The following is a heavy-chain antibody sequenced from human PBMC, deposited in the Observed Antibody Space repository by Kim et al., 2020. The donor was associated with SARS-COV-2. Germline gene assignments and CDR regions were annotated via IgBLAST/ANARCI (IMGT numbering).Heavy chain of an antibody. CDR2: MNPNSGNT. Sequence: ASVKVSCKASGYTFTSYDINWVRQATGQGLEWMGWMNPNSGNTGYAQKFQGRVTMTRNTSISTAYMELSSLRSEDTAVYYCARFGFWSGYYTGYYYYGMDVWGQGTTVTVSS. CDR3: ARFGFWSGYYTGYYYYGMDV. D-gene: IGHD3-3*01. V-gene: IGHV1-8*01. J-gene: IGHJ6*02. CDR1: GYTFTSYD.